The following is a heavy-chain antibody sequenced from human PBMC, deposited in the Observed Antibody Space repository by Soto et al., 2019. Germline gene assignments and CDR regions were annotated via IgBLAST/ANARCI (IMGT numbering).Heavy chain of an antibody. D-gene: IGHD6-19*01. CDR2: VYAAGNT. J-gene: IGHJ4*02. CDR3: ARDQGSHPGD. Sequence: SETLSLTCNVSADSMTSHYWSWIRQPAGKGLEWIGRVYAAGNTNYNPSLTGRVTMSVVPSKNLFSLTLNSVTAADTAFYYCARDQGSHPGDWGQGILVTVSS. V-gene: IGHV4-4*07. CDR1: ADSMTSHY.